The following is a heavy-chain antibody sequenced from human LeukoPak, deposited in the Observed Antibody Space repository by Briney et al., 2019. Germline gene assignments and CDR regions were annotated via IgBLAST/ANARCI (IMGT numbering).Heavy chain of an antibody. CDR3: ARARQLVGYYYMDV. V-gene: IGHV1-8*01. J-gene: IGHJ6*03. CDR2: MNPNSGNT. CDR1: GYTFTSYD. Sequence: ASVKVSCKASGYTFTSYDINWVRQATGQGLEWMGWMNPNSGNTGYAQKFQGRVTMTRNTSISTAYMELSSLRSEDTAVYYCARARQLVGYYYMDVWGKGTTVTVSS. D-gene: IGHD6-6*01.